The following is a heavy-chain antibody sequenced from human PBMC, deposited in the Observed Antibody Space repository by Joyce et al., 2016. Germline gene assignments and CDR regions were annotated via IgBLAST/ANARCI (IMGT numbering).Heavy chain of an antibody. Sequence: QVQLVESGGGVVQPGRSLRLSCAASGFSFNNYAMHWVRQAPGKGLEWVTVRLYDGSNKNCADSVKGRFTISRDNSKNTLYLQMNSLRPEDTAMYYCAREPTSGWYTGRFDSWGQGTLVTVSS. CDR1: GFSFNNYA. CDR3: AREPTSGWYTGRFDS. J-gene: IGHJ4*02. CDR2: RLYDGSNK. V-gene: IGHV3-30*04. D-gene: IGHD6-19*01.